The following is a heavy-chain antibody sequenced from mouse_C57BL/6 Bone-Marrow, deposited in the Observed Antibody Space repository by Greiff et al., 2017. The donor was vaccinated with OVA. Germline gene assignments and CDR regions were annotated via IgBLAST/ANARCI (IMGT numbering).Heavy chain of an antibody. CDR2: IYPGSGST. CDR3: AGGEEYYGSVPPWFAY. V-gene: IGHV1-55*01. CDR1: GYTFTSYW. Sequence: QVQLKQPGAELVKPGASVKMSCKASGYTFTSYWITWVKQRPGQGLEWIGDIYPGSGSTNYNEKFKSKATLTVATSSSTAYMQLRSRTSEDAAVYYCAGGEEYYGSVPPWFAYWGQGTLVTVSA. J-gene: IGHJ3*01. D-gene: IGHD1-1*01.